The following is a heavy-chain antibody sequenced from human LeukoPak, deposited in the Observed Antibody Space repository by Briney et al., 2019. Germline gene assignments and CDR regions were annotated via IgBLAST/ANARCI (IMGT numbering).Heavy chain of an antibody. Sequence: GGSLRLSCAASGFTFSSYWMSWVRQAPGKGLEWVANIKQDGSEKYYVDSVKGRFTISRDNTKNSLYLQMNSLRAEDTAVYYCARFHYDFWSGTRYYFDYWGQGTLVTVSS. J-gene: IGHJ4*02. V-gene: IGHV3-7*01. CDR2: IKQDGSEK. CDR1: GFTFSSYW. CDR3: ARFHYDFWSGTRYYFDY. D-gene: IGHD3-3*01.